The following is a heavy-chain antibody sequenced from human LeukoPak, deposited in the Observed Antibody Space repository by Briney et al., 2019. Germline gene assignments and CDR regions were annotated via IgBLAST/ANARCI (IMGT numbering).Heavy chain of an antibody. CDR3: AGTGYCSSTSCSILDS. D-gene: IGHD2-2*01. CDR1: GGSISSYY. Sequence: SETLSLTCTVSGGSISSYYWSWIRQPPGKGLEWIGYIYDSGSTNYNPSLKSRVTISVDTSKNQFSLKLSSVTAADTAVYYCAGTGYCSSTSCSILDSWGQGTLVTVSS. J-gene: IGHJ4*02. CDR2: IYDSGST. V-gene: IGHV4-59*01.